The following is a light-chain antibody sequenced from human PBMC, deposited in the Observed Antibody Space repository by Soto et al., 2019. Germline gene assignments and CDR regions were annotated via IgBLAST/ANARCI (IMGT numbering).Light chain of an antibody. CDR1: QSISSW. Sequence: DIQMTQSPSTLSASVGDRVTITCRASQSISSWLAWYQQKPGKAPNLLIYDASSLESGVPSRFSGSGSGTEFTLTISSLQPDEFATYYCQQYNSYSRTFGQGTKVDIK. CDR2: DAS. J-gene: IGKJ1*01. CDR3: QQYNSYSRT. V-gene: IGKV1-5*01.